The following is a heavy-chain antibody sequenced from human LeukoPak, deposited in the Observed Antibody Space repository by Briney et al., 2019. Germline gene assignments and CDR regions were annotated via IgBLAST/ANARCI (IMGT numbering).Heavy chain of an antibody. CDR2: IYYSGST. D-gene: IGHD6-13*01. CDR3: ARGLISSSWRNNWFGP. CDR1: GGSISSSSYY. J-gene: IGHJ5*02. Sequence: KPSETLSLTCTVSGGSISSSSYYWGWIRQPPGKGLEWIGSIYYSGSTYYNPSLKSRVTISVDTSKNQFSLKLSSVTAADTALYYCARGLISSSWRNNWFGPWGQGTLVTVSS. V-gene: IGHV4-39*07.